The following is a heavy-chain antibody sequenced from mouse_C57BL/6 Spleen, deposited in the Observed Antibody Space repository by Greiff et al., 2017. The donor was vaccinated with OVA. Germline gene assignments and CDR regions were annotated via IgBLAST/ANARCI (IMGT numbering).Heavy chain of an antibody. J-gene: IGHJ1*03. D-gene: IGHD1-1*01. V-gene: IGHV5-17*01. CDR3: ERGIDYYGSSPWYFDV. Sequence: DVMLVESGGGLVKPGGSLKLSCAASGFTFSDYGMHWVRQAPEKGLEWVAYISSGSSTIYYAETVKGRFTISRDNAKNTLFLQMTSLRSEDTAMYYCERGIDYYGSSPWYFDVWGTGTTVTVSS. CDR2: ISSGSSTI. CDR1: GFTFSDYG.